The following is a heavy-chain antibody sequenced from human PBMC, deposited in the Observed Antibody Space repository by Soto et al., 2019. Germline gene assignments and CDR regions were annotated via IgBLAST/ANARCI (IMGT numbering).Heavy chain of an antibody. D-gene: IGHD2-2*02. CDR1: GFTFSDYY. CDR2: ISSRNTFT. V-gene: IGHV3-11*06. Sequence: GGSLRLSCAASGFTFSDYYMSWIRQAPGKGLEWISYISSRNTFTQYADSVKGRFTISRDNAKNSLYLQLNSLTAEDTAVYYCARDGGVIIPGAIGGGYGLDVWGQGTTVTVSS. J-gene: IGHJ6*02. CDR3: ARDGGVIIPGAIGGGYGLDV.